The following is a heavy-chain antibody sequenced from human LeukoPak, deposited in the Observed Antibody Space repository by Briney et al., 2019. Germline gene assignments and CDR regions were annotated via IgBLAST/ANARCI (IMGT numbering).Heavy chain of an antibody. D-gene: IGHD5-18*01. V-gene: IGHV1-46*01. CDR3: AREVGPRQLHLWGSAFDY. CDR1: GYTFTNYY. CDR2: INPIGGTT. J-gene: IGHJ4*02. Sequence: ASVKVSCKASGYTFTNYYMHWVRQAPGQGLEWMGRINPIGGTTSYAQNFQGRVTMTRDTSTSTVYMELSSLRSEDTAVYYCAREVGPRQLHLWGSAFDYWGQGTLVTVSS.